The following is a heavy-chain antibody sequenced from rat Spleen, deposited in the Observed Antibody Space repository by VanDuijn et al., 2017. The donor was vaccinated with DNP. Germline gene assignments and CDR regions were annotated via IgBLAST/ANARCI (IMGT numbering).Heavy chain of an antibody. D-gene: IGHD1-11*01. V-gene: IGHV5S13*01. Sequence: EVQLVESDGGLVQPGRSLKLSCAASGLTFSNYGMAWVRQAPTKGLEWVASISTSGGSTYYRDSVTGRFTNSRDNAKSTLYLQMSKLGSEDTAIYYWAKGPNYGGWSDYFDYWGQGVMVTVSS. CDR3: AKGPNYGGWSDYFDY. J-gene: IGHJ2*01. CDR1: GLTFSNYG. CDR2: ISTSGGST.